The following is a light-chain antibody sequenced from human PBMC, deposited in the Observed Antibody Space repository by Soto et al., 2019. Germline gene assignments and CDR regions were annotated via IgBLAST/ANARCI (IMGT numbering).Light chain of an antibody. V-gene: IGLV2-14*01. CDR2: DVN. J-gene: IGLJ1*01. CDR3: SSYTTSSTLV. CDR1: SSDVGGHNS. Sequence: QSALTQPASVSGSPGQSITVSCSGTSSDVGGHNSVSWYQQHPGKAPKLMIYDVNTRPSGVSNRFSGSKSGNTASLTISGLQAEDEADYYCSSYTTSSTLVFGTGTQLTVL.